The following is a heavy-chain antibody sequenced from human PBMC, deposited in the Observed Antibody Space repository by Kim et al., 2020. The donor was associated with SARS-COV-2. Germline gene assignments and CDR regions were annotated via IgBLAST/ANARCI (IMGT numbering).Heavy chain of an antibody. CDR3: ARDGYSHGGLDY. Sequence: KYYADSIKDRFTVSRDNSENTLSLQMNSLRAEDTAVYYGARDGYSHGGLDYWGQGTLVTVSS. CDR2: K. D-gene: IGHD4-4*01. V-gene: IGHV3-33*01. J-gene: IGHJ4*02.